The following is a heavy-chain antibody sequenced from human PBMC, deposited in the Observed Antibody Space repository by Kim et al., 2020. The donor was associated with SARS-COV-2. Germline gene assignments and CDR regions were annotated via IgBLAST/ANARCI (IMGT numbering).Heavy chain of an antibody. Sequence: SETLSLTCTVSGGSISSSSYYWGWIRQPPGKGLEWIGSIYYSGGTYYNPSLKSRVTISVDTSKNQFSLKLSTVTAADTAVYYCARPSLVRGGEYYYYYGMAVWGQGTTVTVSS. D-gene: IGHD3-10*01. V-gene: IGHV4-39*01. J-gene: IGHJ6*02. CDR2: IYYSGGT. CDR3: ARPSLVRGGEYYYYYGMAV. CDR1: GGSISSSSYY.